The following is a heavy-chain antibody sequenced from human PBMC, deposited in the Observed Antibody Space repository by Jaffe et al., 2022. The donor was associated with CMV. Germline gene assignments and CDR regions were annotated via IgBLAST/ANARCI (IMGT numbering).Heavy chain of an antibody. Sequence: EVQLVESGGGLVQPGGSLRLSCSASGFTFSSYAMHWVRQAPGKGLEYVSAISSNGGSTYYADSVKGRFTISRDNSKNTLYLQMSSLRAEDTAVYYCHWRANGIAACRDYWGQGTLVTVSS. D-gene: IGHD6-13*01. CDR3: HWRANGIAACRDY. CDR2: ISSNGGST. V-gene: IGHV3-64D*06. J-gene: IGHJ4*02. CDR1: GFTFSSYA.